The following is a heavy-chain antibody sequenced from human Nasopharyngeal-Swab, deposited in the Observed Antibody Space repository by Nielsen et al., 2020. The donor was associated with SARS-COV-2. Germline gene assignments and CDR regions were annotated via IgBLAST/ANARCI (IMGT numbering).Heavy chain of an antibody. D-gene: IGHD5-24*01. CDR3: ARLRRDGYNVRALYFDY. CDR1: GFTFRSYE. Sequence: GESLKISCAASGFTFRSYEMNWVRQAPGKGLEWVSYISSSGSTIYYADSVKGRFTISRDNAKNSLYLQMNSLRAEDTAVYYCARLRRDGYNVRALYFDYWGQGTLVTVSS. CDR2: ISSSGSTI. V-gene: IGHV3-48*03. J-gene: IGHJ4*02.